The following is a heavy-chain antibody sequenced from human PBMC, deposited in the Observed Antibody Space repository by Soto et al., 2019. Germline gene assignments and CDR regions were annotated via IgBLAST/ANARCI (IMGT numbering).Heavy chain of an antibody. CDR1: GFTFSTYE. Sequence: EVQLVESGGGLVQPGGSLRLSCAASGFTFSTYEMNWVRQAPGKGLEWVSYISSSSSTIYYADSVKGRFTISRDNAKNSMYLQMNSLRDEDTAVYYCAREPQWWRYFDLWGRGTLVTVSS. V-gene: IGHV3-48*03. D-gene: IGHD2-8*01. J-gene: IGHJ2*01. CDR3: AREPQWWRYFDL. CDR2: ISSSSSTI.